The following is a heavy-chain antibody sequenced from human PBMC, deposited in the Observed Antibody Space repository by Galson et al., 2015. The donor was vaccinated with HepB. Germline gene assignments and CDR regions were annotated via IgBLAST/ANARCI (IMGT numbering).Heavy chain of an antibody. V-gene: IGHV3-23*01. CDR2: ISGSGGST. CDR3: ARDDCSGGSCFLGPDY. CDR1: GFTFSSYA. D-gene: IGHD2-15*01. Sequence: SLRLSCAASGFTFSSYAMSWVRQAPGKGLEWVSAISGSGGSTYYADSVKGRFTISRDNSKNTLYLQMNSLRPEDTAVYYCARDDCSGGSCFLGPDYWGQGMLVTVSS. J-gene: IGHJ4*02.